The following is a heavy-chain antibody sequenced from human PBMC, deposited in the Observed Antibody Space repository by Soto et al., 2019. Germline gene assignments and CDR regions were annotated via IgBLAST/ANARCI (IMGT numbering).Heavy chain of an antibody. D-gene: IGHD2-15*01. CDR2: IYSGGST. CDR1: GFTVSSNY. V-gene: IGHV3-66*01. J-gene: IGHJ6*02. Sequence: GGSLRLSCAASGFTVSSNYMSWVRQAPGKGLEWVSVIYSGGSTYYADSVKGRFTISRDNSKNKLYLQMNSLRAEDTAVYYCARDKVRYCSGGSCYYYYGMDVWGQGTTVTVSS. CDR3: ARDKVRYCSGGSCYYYYGMDV.